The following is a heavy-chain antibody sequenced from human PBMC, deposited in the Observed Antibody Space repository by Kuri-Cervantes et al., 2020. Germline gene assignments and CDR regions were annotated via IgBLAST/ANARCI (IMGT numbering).Heavy chain of an antibody. V-gene: IGHV4-61*08. Sequence: SETLSLTCTVSGGSVSSGGYFWSWIRQPPGKGLEWIGNIFYSGSTNYNTSLKSRVTISVDTSKNQFSLKLSSVTAADTAFYYCATRYYYDSSGYHNYFDPWGQGTLVTVSS. D-gene: IGHD3-22*01. CDR1: GGSVSSGGYF. J-gene: IGHJ5*02. CDR3: ATRYYYDSSGYHNYFDP. CDR2: IFYSGST.